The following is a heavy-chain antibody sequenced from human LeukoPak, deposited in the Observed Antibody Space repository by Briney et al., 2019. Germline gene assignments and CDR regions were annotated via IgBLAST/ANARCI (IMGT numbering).Heavy chain of an antibody. CDR2: ISSRANTI. J-gene: IGHJ6*03. V-gene: IGHV3-11*04. Sequence: PGGSLRLSCETSGFTFSDYYMTWIRQAPGKGLEWLSYISSRANTIYYADSVKGRFTISRDNAKNSLYLQMTSLSAEDTAVYYCARSHHDFWSGKYYYYYMDIWGNGTTVTVSS. CDR1: GFTFSDYY. D-gene: IGHD3-3*01. CDR3: ARSHHDFWSGKYYYYYMDI.